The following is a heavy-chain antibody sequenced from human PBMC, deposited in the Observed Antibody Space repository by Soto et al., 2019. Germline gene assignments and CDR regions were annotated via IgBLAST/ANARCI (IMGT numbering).Heavy chain of an antibody. CDR1: GFTFSDHY. D-gene: IGHD5-12*01. Sequence: EVQLAESGGGLVQPGGSLRLSCAASGFTFSDHYMDWVRQAPGNGLEWVGRSRDKVHSHTTEYAASVTGRFTISIGDSANSLYLQMPSLKPEYTAVYYCAIGVVSTGYFDYWGQGTLVTGSS. CDR3: AIGVVSTGYFDY. J-gene: IGHJ4*02. V-gene: IGHV3-72*01. CDR2: SRDKVHSHTT.